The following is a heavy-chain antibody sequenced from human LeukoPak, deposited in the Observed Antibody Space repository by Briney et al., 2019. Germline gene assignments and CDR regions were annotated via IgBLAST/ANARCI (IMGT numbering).Heavy chain of an antibody. D-gene: IGHD6-19*01. CDR3: ARDTHPSYSSGWGCFDY. Sequence: ASVKVSCKASGYTFTGYYMHWVRQAPGQGLEWMGIINPSGGSTSYAQKFQGRVTMTRDTSTSTVYMELSSLRSEDTAVYYCARDTHPSYSSGWGCFDYWGQGTLVTVSS. V-gene: IGHV1-46*01. CDR2: INPSGGST. CDR1: GYTFTGYY. J-gene: IGHJ4*02.